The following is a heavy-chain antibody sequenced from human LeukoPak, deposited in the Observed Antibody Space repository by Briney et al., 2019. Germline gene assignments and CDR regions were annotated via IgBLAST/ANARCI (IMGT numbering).Heavy chain of an antibody. J-gene: IGHJ5*02. CDR2: IYYSGST. CDR1: GGSISSYH. CDR3: AREGGSYPNWFDP. D-gene: IGHD1-26*01. V-gene: IGHV4-59*01. Sequence: SETLSLTCTVSGGSISSYHWSWIRQPPGKGLEWIGYIYYSGSTNYNPSLKSRVTISVDTSKNQFSLKLSSVTAADTAVYYCAREGGSYPNWFDPWGQGTLVTVSS.